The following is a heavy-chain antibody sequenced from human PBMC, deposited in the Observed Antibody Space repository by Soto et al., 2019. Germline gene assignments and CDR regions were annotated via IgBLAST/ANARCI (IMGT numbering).Heavy chain of an antibody. Sequence: EVQLVEYRVGFTQAGGSLRRSCAASGFTFSDYSFNWVRQGPGRGLEWIAFISTVPDITYYADSVKGRFAIARDNSENSVFLQMNSLRDADTAVYYCAKDRWVTTRSFDFWGQGTLVAVS. CDR1: GFTFSDYS. V-gene: IGHV3-48*02. CDR3: AKDRWVTTRSFDF. D-gene: IGHD4-17*01. J-gene: IGHJ4*02. CDR2: ISTVPDIT.